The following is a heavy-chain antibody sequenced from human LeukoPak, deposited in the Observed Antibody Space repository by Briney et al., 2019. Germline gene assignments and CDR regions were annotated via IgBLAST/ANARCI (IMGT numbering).Heavy chain of an antibody. D-gene: IGHD3-10*01. V-gene: IGHV4-30-4*08. CDR1: GGSISSGDYY. Sequence: PSETLSLTCTVSGGSISSGDYYWSWIRQPPGKGLEWIGYIYYSGSTYYNPSLKSRVTISVDTSKNQFSLKLSSVTAADTAVYYCARLPAIRVRGVIYVGSSGMDAWGQGTTVTVSS. CDR3: ARLPAIRVRGVIYVGSSGMDA. J-gene: IGHJ6*02. CDR2: IYYSGST.